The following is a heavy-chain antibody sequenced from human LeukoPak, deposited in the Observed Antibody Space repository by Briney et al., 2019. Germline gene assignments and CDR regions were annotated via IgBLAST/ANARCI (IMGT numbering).Heavy chain of an antibody. Sequence: TSETLSLTCAVSGYFISSGYYWGWIRQPPGKGLECIASIYHSGSTYYNPSLKSRVTISVDTSKNHFSLRLSSVTAADTAVYYCARQAWGSSWFYWGQGTLVTVSS. D-gene: IGHD6-13*01. CDR3: ARQAWGSSWFY. J-gene: IGHJ4*02. CDR1: GYFISSGYY. V-gene: IGHV4-38-2*01. CDR2: IYHSGST.